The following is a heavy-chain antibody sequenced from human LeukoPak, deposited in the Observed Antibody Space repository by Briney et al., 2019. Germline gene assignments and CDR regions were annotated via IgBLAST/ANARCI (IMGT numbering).Heavy chain of an antibody. CDR2: ISYDGANK. CDR1: GFTFSSYG. D-gene: IGHD1-26*01. J-gene: IGHJ4*02. CDR3: AKGLDSRRELAPFDY. V-gene: IGHV3-30*18. Sequence: GRSLRLSCAASGFTFSSYGMHWVRQAPGKGLEWVAVISYDGANKYYADSVRGRFTISRDNSKNTLYLQMNSLRAEDTAVYYCAKGLDSRRELAPFDYWGQGTLVTVSS.